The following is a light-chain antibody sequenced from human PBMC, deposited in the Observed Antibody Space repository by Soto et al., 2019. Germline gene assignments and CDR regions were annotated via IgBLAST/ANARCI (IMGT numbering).Light chain of an antibody. CDR3: QQLNSYPLT. J-gene: IGKJ4*01. CDR1: QDMNTY. Sequence: DVQMTQSPSTLSASVGDRVTITCRAIQDMNTYIAWYQHTPGKAPKLLIYGASTLQSGVPARFSGSESGAVFTLRISSLQPEDFATYYCQQLNSYPLTFGGGTKVDIK. CDR2: GAS. V-gene: IGKV1-9*01.